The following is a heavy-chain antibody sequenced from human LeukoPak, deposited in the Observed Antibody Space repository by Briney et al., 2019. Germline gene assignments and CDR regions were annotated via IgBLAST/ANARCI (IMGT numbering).Heavy chain of an antibody. D-gene: IGHD3-10*01. Sequence: SGTLSLTCAVSGGSISSSNWWSWVRQPPGKGLEWIGEIYHSGSTNYNPSLKSRVTISVDKSENQFSLKLSSVTAADTAVYYCARGGMVHSYNWFDPWGQGTLVTVSS. J-gene: IGHJ5*02. CDR1: GGSISSSNW. CDR2: IYHSGST. V-gene: IGHV4-4*02. CDR3: ARGGMVHSYNWFDP.